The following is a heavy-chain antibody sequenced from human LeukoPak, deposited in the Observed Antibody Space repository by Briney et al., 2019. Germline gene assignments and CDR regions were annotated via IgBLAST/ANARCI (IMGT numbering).Heavy chain of an antibody. CDR2: ISAYNGNT. J-gene: IGHJ4*02. V-gene: IGHV1-18*01. D-gene: IGHD3-22*01. Sequence: ASVKVSCKASGYTFTSYGISWVRQAPGQGLEWMGWISAYNGNTNYAQKLQGRVTMTTDTSTSTAHMELRSLRSDDTAVYYCARDAATEYYYDSSGYYYSLDYWGQGTLVTVSS. CDR1: GYTFTSYG. CDR3: ARDAATEYYYDSSGYYYSLDY.